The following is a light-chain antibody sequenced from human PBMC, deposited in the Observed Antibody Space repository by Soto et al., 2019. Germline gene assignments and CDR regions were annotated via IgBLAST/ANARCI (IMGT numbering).Light chain of an antibody. V-gene: IGKV1-39*01. J-gene: IGKJ3*01. Sequence: DIQMTQSPSSLSASVGDRVTITCRASQSITTYLNWFQHKPGKAPKLLIYAASNLQSGVPARFSGSGSGSDFTLTISSLQPVDFATYYCQQIYSTLFTFGPGTKVDIK. CDR2: AAS. CDR3: QQIYSTLFT. CDR1: QSITTY.